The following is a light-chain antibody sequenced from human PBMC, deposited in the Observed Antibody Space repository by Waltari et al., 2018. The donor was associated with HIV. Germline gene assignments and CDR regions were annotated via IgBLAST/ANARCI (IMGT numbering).Light chain of an antibody. V-gene: IGKV3-15*01. Sequence: EIVMTQSPATLYVSPGERATVSCRASQSLASNLAWYQQKPGQAPRLLIHGASTSATGIPARFSGSGSGTEFTLTISSLQSEDFAVYYCQQYNNWPITFGQGTRLEIK. CDR2: GAS. CDR3: QQYNNWPIT. J-gene: IGKJ5*01. CDR1: QSLASN.